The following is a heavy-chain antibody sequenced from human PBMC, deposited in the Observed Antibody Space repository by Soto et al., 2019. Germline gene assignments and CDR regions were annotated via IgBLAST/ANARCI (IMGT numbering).Heavy chain of an antibody. D-gene: IGHD3-10*01. Sequence: QLQLQESGSGLVKPSQTLSLTCAVSGGSISSGGYSWSWIRQPPGKGLEWIGYIYHSGSTYYNPSLKSRLTQSVDRSNNQSSRKLSSVTAADTAVYYCARENNVLPGGYFDYWGQGTLVTVSS. CDR2: IYHSGST. CDR1: GGSISSGGYS. J-gene: IGHJ4*02. V-gene: IGHV4-30-2*01. CDR3: ARENNVLPGGYFDY.